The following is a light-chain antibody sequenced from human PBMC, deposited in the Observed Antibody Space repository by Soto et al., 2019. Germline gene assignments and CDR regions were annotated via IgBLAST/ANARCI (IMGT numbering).Light chain of an antibody. V-gene: IGLV2-14*01. CDR2: DVS. Sequence: QSVLTQPASVSGCPGQSINISCTGTGSDVGGYNYVSWYQQHPGKAPKLMIYDVSNRPSGVSNRFSGSKSGNTASLTISGLQAEDEADYYCSSYTSSSTLVFGTGTKATVL. CDR1: GSDVGGYNY. CDR3: SSYTSSSTLV. J-gene: IGLJ1*01.